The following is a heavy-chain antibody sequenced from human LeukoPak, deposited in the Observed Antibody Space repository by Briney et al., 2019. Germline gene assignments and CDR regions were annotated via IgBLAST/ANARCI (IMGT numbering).Heavy chain of an antibody. CDR1: GFTFSSYW. J-gene: IGHJ6*03. Sequence: GGSLRLSCAASGFTFSSYWMSWVRQAPGKGLEWVANIKQDGSEKYYVDSVKGRFTISRDNAKNSLYLQMNSLRAEDTAVYYCARMVDTAMVRPDAYYYYYYMDVWGKGTTVTVSS. CDR3: ARMVDTAMVRPDAYYYYYYMDV. D-gene: IGHD5-18*01. V-gene: IGHV3-7*01. CDR2: IKQDGSEK.